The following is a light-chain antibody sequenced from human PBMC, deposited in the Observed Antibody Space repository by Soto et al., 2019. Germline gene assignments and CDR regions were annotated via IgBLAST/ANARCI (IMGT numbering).Light chain of an antibody. V-gene: IGKV1-33*01. CDR1: QDINNY. CDR3: QQYHNFPRT. J-gene: IGKJ1*01. Sequence: DIQLTQSPSSLSASVGDRVTITCQASQDINNYLVWYQQKPGKAPKFLIFDASILETGVPSRFRGSGSGTDFTFTINSLQPEDIATYYCQQYHNFPRTFGQGTKVEIK. CDR2: DAS.